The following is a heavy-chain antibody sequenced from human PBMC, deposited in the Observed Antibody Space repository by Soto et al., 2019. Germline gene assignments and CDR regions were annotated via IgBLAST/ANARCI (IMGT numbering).Heavy chain of an antibody. J-gene: IGHJ4*02. D-gene: IGHD3-10*02. CDR2: IYPSGST. Sequence: QVQLQESGPGLVKPSQTLSLTCSVSGVSISSSDYYWTWIRQHPGKGLEWIGYIYPSGSTYYNPSRKTRATETIDNSKHLFTRKLTSVAAADKAGYCCARGHLEFSRVFGWGQGTLVTVSS. CDR3: ARGHLEFSRVFG. CDR1: GVSISSSDYY. V-gene: IGHV4-31*03.